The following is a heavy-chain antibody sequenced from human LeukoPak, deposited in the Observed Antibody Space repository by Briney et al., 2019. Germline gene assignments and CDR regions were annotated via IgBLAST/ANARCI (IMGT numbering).Heavy chain of an antibody. Sequence: SVKVSCKASGYTFTSYGISWVRQAPGQGLEWMGWIIPILGIANYAQKFQGRVTITADKSTSTAYMELSSLRSEDTAVYYCARDVTVTTAGSVGDAFDIWGQGTMVTVSS. CDR2: IIPILGIA. D-gene: IGHD4-17*01. CDR1: GYTFTSYG. J-gene: IGHJ3*02. V-gene: IGHV1-69*10. CDR3: ARDVTVTTAGSVGDAFDI.